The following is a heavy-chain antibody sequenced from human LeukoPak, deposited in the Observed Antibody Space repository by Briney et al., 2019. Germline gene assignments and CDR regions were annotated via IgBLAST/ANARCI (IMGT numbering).Heavy chain of an antibody. CDR3: ARTSGSNGDYYYYMDV. V-gene: IGHV4-4*09. D-gene: IGHD3-10*01. Sequence: PSETLSLTCTISRGSISTYYWSWIRQPPGKGLEWIGYISTSESTNYNPSLKSRITISVDTSKNQFSLNLSSVTAADTAVYYCARTSGSNGDYYYYMDVWGKGTTVTVSS. J-gene: IGHJ6*03. CDR2: ISTSEST. CDR1: RGSISTYY.